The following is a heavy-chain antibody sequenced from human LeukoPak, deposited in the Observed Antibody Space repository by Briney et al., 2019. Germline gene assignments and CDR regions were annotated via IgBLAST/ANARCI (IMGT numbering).Heavy chain of an antibody. Sequence: GGSLRLSWAGSGFIFNNYAMHWVRQPPGKGVVWVSGISWNSGSIDYADSVKGRFTISRDNAKNSLYLQMNSLRVEDTAFYYCAKDNRRHYTSGPNPDSLHWGQGALVTVSS. CDR3: AKDNRRHYTSGPNPDSLH. CDR1: GFIFNNYA. J-gene: IGHJ4*02. D-gene: IGHD6-25*01. V-gene: IGHV3-9*01. CDR2: ISWNSGSI.